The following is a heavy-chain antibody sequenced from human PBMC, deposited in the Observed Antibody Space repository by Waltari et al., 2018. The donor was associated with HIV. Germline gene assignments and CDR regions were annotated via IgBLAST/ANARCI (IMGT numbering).Heavy chain of an antibody. CDR2: ITGDSSTI. Sequence: EVQLVESGGNLVQPGGSLRLSCAASGFSFSTYSMNWVRQAPGKGLEWVSDITGDSSTIYYAESVKGRFTISRDNAKNSLYLQMNSLRAEDTAVYYCGPRGGGRDGYNLGHWGRGTLVNVSS. J-gene: IGHJ4*02. CDR1: GFSFSTYS. D-gene: IGHD5-12*01. CDR3: GPRGGGRDGYNLGH. V-gene: IGHV3-48*01.